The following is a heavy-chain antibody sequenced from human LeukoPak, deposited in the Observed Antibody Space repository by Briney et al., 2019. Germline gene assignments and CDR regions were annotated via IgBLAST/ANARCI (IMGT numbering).Heavy chain of an antibody. CDR2: INPNSGGT. V-gene: IGHV1-2*02. D-gene: IGHD3-22*01. J-gene: IGHJ4*02. CDR3: ARALLSITMIVVVIEDHGCDY. CDR1: GYTFTGYY. Sequence: GASVKVSCKASGYTFTGYYMHWVRQAPGQGLEWMGWINPNSGGTNYAQKFQGRVTMTRDTSISTAYMELSRLRSDDTAVYYCARALLSITMIVVVIEDHGCDYWGQGTLVTVSS.